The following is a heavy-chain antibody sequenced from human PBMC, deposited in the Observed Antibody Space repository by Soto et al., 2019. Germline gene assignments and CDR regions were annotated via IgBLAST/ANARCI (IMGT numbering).Heavy chain of an antibody. CDR2: VKDGGHT. J-gene: IGHJ4*02. D-gene: IGHD5-12*01. Sequence: QVQLQQWGAGLLKPSETLSLKCAVTGGSLSGYYWSWIGHPPGKGLEWIREVKDGGHTNYIPSLRGRVTISADTSTNKFSLRLNCVTAAETGVYYCARCQEGVVATHWDQGSLVTVSS. CDR1: GGSLSGYY. CDR3: ARCQEGVVATH. V-gene: IGHV4-34*01.